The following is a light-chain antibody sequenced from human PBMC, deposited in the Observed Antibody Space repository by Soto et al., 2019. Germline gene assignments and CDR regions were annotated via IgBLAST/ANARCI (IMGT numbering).Light chain of an antibody. CDR3: QQYGSSGT. V-gene: IGKV3-20*01. J-gene: IGKJ1*01. CDR1: QSVSSSY. CDR2: GAS. Sequence: EIVFTQSPGTLSLSPGERATLSCRASQSVSSSYLAWYQQKPGQAPRHLIYGASTRATGIPDRFSGSGSGTDFTLTISRLEPEDFAVYYCQQYGSSGTFGQGTKVDI.